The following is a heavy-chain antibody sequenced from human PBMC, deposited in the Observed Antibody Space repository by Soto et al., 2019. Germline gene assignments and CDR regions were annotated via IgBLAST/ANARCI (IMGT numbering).Heavy chain of an antibody. D-gene: IGHD2-15*01. J-gene: IGHJ3*02. CDR2: IFHTGGT. Sequence: SETLSLTCAVSASSISSAYFWGWIRQPPGKGLEWIATIFHTGGTYYNPSLKSRVTISVDTSNNQFSLRLNSVTAADTALYFCARTWLAGGTPADAFDIWRQGTMVTVSS. CDR1: ASSISSAYF. CDR3: ARTWLAGGTPADAFDI. V-gene: IGHV4-38-2*01.